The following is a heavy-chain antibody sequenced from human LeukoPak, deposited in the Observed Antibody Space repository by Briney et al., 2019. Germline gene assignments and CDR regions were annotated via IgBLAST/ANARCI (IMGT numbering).Heavy chain of an antibody. CDR1: GFAVSSNH. J-gene: IGHJ1*01. CDR3: ATSIVGLTYDEHFQH. CDR2: IFNGGST. D-gene: IGHD1-26*01. V-gene: IGHV3-53*01. Sequence: QTGGSLRLPCAASGFAVSSNHMNWVRQAPGKGLEWVSVIFNGGSTYYADSVKGRFTISRDNSKNTLYLQMNSLRAEDTAVYYCATSIVGLTYDEHFQHWGQGTLVTVSS.